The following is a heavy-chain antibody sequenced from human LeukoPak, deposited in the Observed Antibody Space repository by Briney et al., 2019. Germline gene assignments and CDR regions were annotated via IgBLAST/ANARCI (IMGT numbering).Heavy chain of an antibody. D-gene: IGHD4-11*01. CDR3: ARGGSRMTTFFDY. CDR2: INTGNGNT. Sequence: ASVKVSCKASGYTLTSYAIHWVRQAPGQRPEWMGWINTGNGNTKYSQKFQGRVTITRDTSANTAYMELSSLRFEDPAVYYCARGGSRMTTFFDYWGQGTLVTVSS. CDR1: GYTLTSYA. J-gene: IGHJ4*02. V-gene: IGHV1-3*04.